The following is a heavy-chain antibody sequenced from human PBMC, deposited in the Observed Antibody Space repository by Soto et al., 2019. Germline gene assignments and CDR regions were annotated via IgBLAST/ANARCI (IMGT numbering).Heavy chain of an antibody. V-gene: IGHV4-30-4*01. J-gene: IGHJ4*02. Sequence: SETLSLTCTVSGGSISSYDYYWSWIRQPPGKGLECIGYIYYSGSTYYNPSLKSRVTISVDTSKNQFSLKLSSVTAADTAVYYCARGNVVAIDYWGQGTLVTVSS. CDR2: IYYSGST. CDR1: GGSISSYDYY. CDR3: ARGNVVAIDY. D-gene: IGHD2-21*01.